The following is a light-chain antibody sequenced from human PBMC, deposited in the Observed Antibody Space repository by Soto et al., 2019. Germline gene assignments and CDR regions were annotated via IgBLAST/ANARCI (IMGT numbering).Light chain of an antibody. V-gene: IGLV2-14*01. CDR3: SSYTSSTTLGV. Sequence: QSALTQPPPVSGPLGQSTTISGTETSSDVGAYDYVSWYQQHPGKVPKLMIYDVSNRPSGVSNRFSGSKSGNTASLTISGLQAEDEADYYCSSYTSSTTLGVFGGGTKLTVL. CDR2: DVS. J-gene: IGLJ3*02. CDR1: SSDVGAYDY.